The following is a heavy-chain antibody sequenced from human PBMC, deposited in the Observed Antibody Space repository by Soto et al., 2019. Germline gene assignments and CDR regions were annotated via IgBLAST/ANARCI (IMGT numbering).Heavy chain of an antibody. CDR1: GGSFSGYY. D-gene: IGHD3-22*01. CDR2: INHSGST. V-gene: IGHV4-34*01. Sequence: QVQLQQWGAGLLKPSETLSLTCAVYGGSFSGYYWSWIRQPPGKGLEWIGEINHSGSTNYNPSLKSRVTISVDTSKNQFSLKLSSVTAADTAVYYCARGRAWYYYDSSGYYRFDYWGQGTLVTVSS. CDR3: ARGRAWYYYDSSGYYRFDY. J-gene: IGHJ4*02.